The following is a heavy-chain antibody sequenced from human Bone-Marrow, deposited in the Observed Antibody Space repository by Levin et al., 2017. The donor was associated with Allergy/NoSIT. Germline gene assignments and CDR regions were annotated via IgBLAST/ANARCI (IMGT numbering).Heavy chain of an antibody. J-gene: IGHJ4*02. Sequence: PGGSLRLSCVASGFTVSSNYMRWVRQAPGKGLEWVSLIYSEGTTDYADSVKGRFTISRDKSKNILYLQMNSLRVEDTAVYYCARDGGVQVGGDYVGQGTLVTVSS. CDR1: GFTVSSNY. CDR3: ARDGGVQVGGDY. CDR2: IYSEGTT. V-gene: IGHV3-66*01. D-gene: IGHD2-8*02.